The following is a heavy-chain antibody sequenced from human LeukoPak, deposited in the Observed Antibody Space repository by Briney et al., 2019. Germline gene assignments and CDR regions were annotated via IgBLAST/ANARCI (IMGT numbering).Heavy chain of an antibody. V-gene: IGHV1-18*01. CDR2: ISAYNGNT. CDR1: GYTFTSYG. CDR3: ARHAMGYYYYGMDV. J-gene: IGHJ6*02. D-gene: IGHD3-16*01. Sequence: ASVKVSCKASGYTFTSYGISWVRQAPGQGLEWMGWISAYNGNTNYAQKLQGRVTMTTGTSTSTAYMELRSLRSDDTAVYYCARHAMGYYYYGMDVWGQGTTVTVSS.